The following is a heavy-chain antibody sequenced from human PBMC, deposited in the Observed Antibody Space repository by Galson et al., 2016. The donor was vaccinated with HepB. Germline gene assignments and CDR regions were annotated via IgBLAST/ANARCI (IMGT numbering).Heavy chain of an antibody. CDR1: GFTFSSYA. CDR3: ARDSEQYSSSWYFYYYGMDV. V-gene: IGHV3-30*04. Sequence: SLRLSCAASGFTFSSYAIHWVRQAPGKGLERVVVISYDGSNTYYADSVKGRFTISRDNSKNTVYLQMNSLRAEDTAVYYCARDSEQYSSSWYFYYYGMDVWGQGTTVTV. CDR2: ISYDGSNT. J-gene: IGHJ6*02. D-gene: IGHD6-13*01.